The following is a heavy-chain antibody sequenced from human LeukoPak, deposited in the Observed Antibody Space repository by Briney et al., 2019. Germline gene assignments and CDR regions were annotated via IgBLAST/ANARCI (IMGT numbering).Heavy chain of an antibody. CDR3: ARDEAAGHSIDY. Sequence: GGSLRLSCAASGLTFSDYYMSWIRQAPGKGLEWVSYISSSGSTIYYADSVKGRFTISRDNAKNSLYLQMNSLRAEDTAVYYCARDEAAGHSIDYWGQGTLVTVSS. V-gene: IGHV3-11*01. CDR1: GLTFSDYY. CDR2: ISSSGSTI. J-gene: IGHJ4*02. D-gene: IGHD6-25*01.